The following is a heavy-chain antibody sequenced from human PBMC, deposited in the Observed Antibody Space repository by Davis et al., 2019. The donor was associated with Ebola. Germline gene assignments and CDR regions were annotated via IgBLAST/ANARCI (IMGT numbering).Heavy chain of an antibody. J-gene: IGHJ6*02. Sequence: PGGSLRLSCAASGFTFSSYAMHWVRQAPGKGLEWVAVISYDGSNKYYADSVKGRFTISRDNSKNTLYLQMNSLRAEDTAVYYCATSKGSYYYYGMDVWGQGTTVTVSS. CDR3: ATSKGSYYYYGMDV. CDR2: ISYDGSNK. V-gene: IGHV3-30-3*01. CDR1: GFTFSSYA.